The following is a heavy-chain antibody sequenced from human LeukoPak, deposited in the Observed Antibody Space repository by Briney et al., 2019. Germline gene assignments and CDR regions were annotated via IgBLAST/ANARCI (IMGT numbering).Heavy chain of an antibody. Sequence: SETLSLTCAVYGGSFSGYYWSWIRQPPGKGLEWIGEINHSGSTNYNPSLKSRVTISVDTSKNQFSLKLSSVTAADTAVYYCARERLGGEDWFDPWGQGTLVTVSS. V-gene: IGHV4-34*01. CDR2: INHSGST. D-gene: IGHD1-26*01. CDR3: ARERLGGEDWFDP. CDR1: GGSFSGYY. J-gene: IGHJ5*02.